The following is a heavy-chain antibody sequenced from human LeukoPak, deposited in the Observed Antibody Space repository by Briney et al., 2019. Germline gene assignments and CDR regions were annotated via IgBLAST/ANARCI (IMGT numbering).Heavy chain of an antibody. CDR3: ARALIGYYFDY. V-gene: IGHV3-21*06. J-gene: IGHJ4*02. CDR2: VSNSGDYI. CDR1: GFTFGTYS. Sequence: MPGGSLRLSCAASGFTFGTYSMNWVRQAPGKGLEWVSSVSNSGDYIHYADSVKGRFTTSRDNSKNSLYLQMNSLRAEDTAVYYCARALIGYYFDYWGQGTLVTVSS. D-gene: IGHD2-8*01.